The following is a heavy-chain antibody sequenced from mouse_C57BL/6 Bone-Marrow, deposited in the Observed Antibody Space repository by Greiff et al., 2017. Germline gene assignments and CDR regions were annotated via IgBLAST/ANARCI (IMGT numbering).Heavy chain of an antibody. V-gene: IGHV5-6*01. D-gene: IGHD1-1*01. CDR1: GFTFSSYG. CDR2: ISSGGSYT. J-gene: IGHJ2*01. CDR3: ARYYYDYFDY. Sequence: EVQGVESGGDLVKPGGSLKLSCAASGFTFSSYGMSWVRQTPDKRLEWVATISSGGSYTYYPDSVKGRFTIYRDNAKNTLYLQMSSLKSEDKAMYYCARYYYDYFDYWGQGTTLSVSS.